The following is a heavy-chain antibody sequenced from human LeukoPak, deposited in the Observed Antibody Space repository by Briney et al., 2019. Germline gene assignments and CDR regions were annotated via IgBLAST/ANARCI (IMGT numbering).Heavy chain of an antibody. CDR2: ISGSGGST. V-gene: IGHV3-23*01. CDR1: GFTFSSYA. CDR3: AKVAGYSSFARTDY. D-gene: IGHD6-13*01. J-gene: IGHJ4*02. Sequence: GGSLRLSCAASGFTFSSYAMSWVRQAPGKGLEWVSVISGSGGSTYYADSVKGRFTISRDKSKNTLYLQMNSLRAEDTALYYCAKVAGYSSFARTDYWGQGTLVTVSS.